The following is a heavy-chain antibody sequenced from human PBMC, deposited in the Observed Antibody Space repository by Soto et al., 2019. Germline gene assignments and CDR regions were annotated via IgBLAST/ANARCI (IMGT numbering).Heavy chain of an antibody. CDR1: GGSFSGYY. CDR2: INHSGST. Sequence: SETLSLTCAVYGGSFSGYYWSCIRQPPWKGLEWIGGINHSGSTNYNPSLKSRVTISVDTSKNQFSLKLSSVTAADTAVYYCARGRPRVTTGVTGGLMYYFDYWVQGTLVT. D-gene: IGHD4-17*01. V-gene: IGHV4-34*01. J-gene: IGHJ4*02. CDR3: ARGRPRVTTGVTGGLMYYFDY.